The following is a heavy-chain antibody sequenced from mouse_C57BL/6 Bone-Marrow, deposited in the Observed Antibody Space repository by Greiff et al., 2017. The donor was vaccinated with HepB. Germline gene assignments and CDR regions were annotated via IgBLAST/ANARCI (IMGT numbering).Heavy chain of an antibody. Sequence: VQLQQSGAELVMPGASVKLSCKASGYTFTSYWMHWVKQRPGQGLEWIGEIDPSDSYTNYNQKFKGKSTLTVDKSSSTAYMQLSSLTSEDSAVYYCARGLRSFAYWGQGTLVTVSA. CDR3: ARGLRSFAY. CDR1: GYTFTSYW. CDR2: IDPSDSYT. V-gene: IGHV1-69*01. J-gene: IGHJ3*01. D-gene: IGHD1-1*01.